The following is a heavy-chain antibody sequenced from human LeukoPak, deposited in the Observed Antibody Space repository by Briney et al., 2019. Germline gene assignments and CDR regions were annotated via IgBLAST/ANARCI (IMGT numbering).Heavy chain of an antibody. CDR2: IIPIFGTA. CDR1: GGTFSSYA. CDR3: ARADSLGNYYDV. J-gene: IGHJ4*02. D-gene: IGHD3-10*01. V-gene: IGHV1-69*13. Sequence: ASVKVSCKASGGTFSSYAISWVRQAPGQGLEWMGGIIPIFGTANYAQKFQGRVTITADESTSTAYMELSSLRSEDTAVYFCARADSLGNYYDVWGQGTLVTVSS.